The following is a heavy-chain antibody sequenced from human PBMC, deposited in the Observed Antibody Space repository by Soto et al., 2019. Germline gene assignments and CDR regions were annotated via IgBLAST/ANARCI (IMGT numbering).Heavy chain of an antibody. CDR2: IIPIFGTA. D-gene: IGHD6-6*01. J-gene: IGHJ6*02. V-gene: IGHV1-69*06. CDR3: ARNRIAARDYYYYGMDV. Sequence: QVQLVQSGAEVKKPGSSVKVSCKASGGTFSSYAISWVRQAPGQGVEWMGGIIPIFGTANYAQKFQGRVTITADKSTSTAYMELSSLRSEDTAVYYCARNRIAARDYYYYGMDVWGQGTTVTVSS. CDR1: GGTFSSYA.